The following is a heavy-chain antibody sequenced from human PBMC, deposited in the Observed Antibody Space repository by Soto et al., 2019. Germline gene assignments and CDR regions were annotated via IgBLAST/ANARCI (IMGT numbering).Heavy chain of an antibody. J-gene: IGHJ4*02. V-gene: IGHV4-31*03. CDR2: IYYSGST. CDR3: ARSLDFWSGYFDY. CDR1: GGSISSGGYY. D-gene: IGHD3-3*01. Sequence: SETLSLTCTVSGGSISSGGYYWSWIRQHPGKGLEWIGYIYYSGSTYYNPSLKSRVTISVDTSKNQFSLKLSSVTAADTAVYYCARSLDFWSGYFDYWGQGTLVTVSS.